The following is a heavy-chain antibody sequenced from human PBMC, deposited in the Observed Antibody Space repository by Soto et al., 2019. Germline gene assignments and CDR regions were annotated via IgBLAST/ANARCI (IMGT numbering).Heavy chain of an antibody. CDR3: ARGRRYCTTTSCYPPALFPYGMDV. CDR2: INPDSDNT. V-gene: IGHV1-8*01. CDR1: GYTFTKYD. J-gene: IGHJ6*02. D-gene: IGHD2-2*01. Sequence: QVPLVQSGAEVKKPGASVKVSCETSGYTFTKYDINWVRQAAGQGLEWMGWINPDSDNTGYAQKFQGRVTMTRDTSTSTAYMKLNSLRSEDTAVYYCARGRRYCTTTSCYPPALFPYGMDVWGQGTTVTVSS.